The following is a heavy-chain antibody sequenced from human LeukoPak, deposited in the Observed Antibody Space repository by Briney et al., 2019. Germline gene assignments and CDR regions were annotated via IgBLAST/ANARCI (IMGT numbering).Heavy chain of an antibody. CDR1: GGSISGSNYY. J-gene: IGHJ4*02. CDR2: IYYSGST. V-gene: IGHV4-30-4*08. CDR3: DREENYYDSSGYHYYFDY. D-gene: IGHD3-22*01. Sequence: SETLSLTCTVSGGSISGSNYYWGWIRQPPGKGLEWIGYIYYSGSTYYNPSLKSRVTISVDTSKNQFSLKLSSVTAADTAVYYCDREENYYDSSGYHYYFDYWGQGTLVTVSS.